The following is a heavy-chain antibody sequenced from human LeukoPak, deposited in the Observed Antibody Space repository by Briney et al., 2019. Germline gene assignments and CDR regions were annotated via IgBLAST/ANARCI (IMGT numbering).Heavy chain of an antibody. J-gene: IGHJ2*01. D-gene: IGHD3-9*01. Sequence: PGGSLRLSCAAPGFTFSSYSMNWVRQAPGKGLEWVSSISSSSSYIYYADPVKGRFTISRDNAKNSLYLQMNSLRAEDTAVYYCARPYYDILTGTAEYFDLWGRGTLVTVSS. CDR2: ISSSSSYI. V-gene: IGHV3-21*01. CDR3: ARPYYDILTGTAEYFDL. CDR1: GFTFSSYS.